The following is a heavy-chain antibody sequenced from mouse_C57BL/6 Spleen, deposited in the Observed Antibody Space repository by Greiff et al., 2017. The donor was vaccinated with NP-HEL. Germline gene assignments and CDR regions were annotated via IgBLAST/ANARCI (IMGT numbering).Heavy chain of an antibody. CDR1: FSTFPRSS. V-gene: IGHV1-64*01. J-gene: IGHJ1*03. D-gene: IGHD1-1*01. Sequence: QLHPPFSLLVTPGASVNLSCTASFSTFPRSSLPFLPQMPCPGLEWIGMIHPNSGSTNYNEKFKSKATLTVDKSSSTAYMQLSSLTSEDSAVYYCARGGTTVVADWYFDVWGTGTTVTVSS. CDR3: ARGGTTVVADWYFDV. CDR2: IHPNSGST.